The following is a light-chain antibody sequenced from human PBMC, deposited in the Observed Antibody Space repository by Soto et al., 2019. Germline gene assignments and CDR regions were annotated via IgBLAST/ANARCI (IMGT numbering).Light chain of an antibody. Sequence: EIVLTQSPGTLSMSPGERATLSCRASQSISSNYLAWYQQKPGHAPRLLIYGASSRATGIPDRFSGSGSGTYFTLTISRLEAEDFAVYCCQQYGSSPRTFGQGTKVEFK. V-gene: IGKV3-20*01. CDR1: QSISSNY. CDR2: GAS. CDR3: QQYGSSPRT. J-gene: IGKJ1*01.